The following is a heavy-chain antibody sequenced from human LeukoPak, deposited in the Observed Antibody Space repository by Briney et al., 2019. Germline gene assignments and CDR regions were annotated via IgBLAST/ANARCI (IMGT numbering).Heavy chain of an antibody. CDR2: IYYGGTT. D-gene: IGHD3-22*01. V-gene: IGHV4-39*07. J-gene: IGHJ4*02. CDR1: VGSISSSSYH. CDR3: ATEYSSSPHY. Sequence: SETLSLTCTVSVGSISSSSYHWGWIRQPPRKGLEWIASIYYGGTTYYNPSLKSRVTISVDTSKNQFSLKLNSVTAADTAVYYCATEYSSSPHYWGQGALVTVSS.